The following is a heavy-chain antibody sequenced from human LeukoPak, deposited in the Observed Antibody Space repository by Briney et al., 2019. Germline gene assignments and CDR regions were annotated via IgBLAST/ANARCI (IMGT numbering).Heavy chain of an antibody. CDR1: GYTFTAYY. V-gene: IGHV1-2*02. J-gene: IGHJ4*02. CDR3: ARAYGSGSSYHPDY. D-gene: IGHD3-10*01. Sequence: ASVKVSCKASGYTFTAYYMHWVRQAPGQGLEWVGWINPNSGGTNSSQKFQDRVTLTRDTSISTAYMELGSRRSDDTAIYYCARAYGSGSSYHPDYWGQGTLATVSS. CDR2: INPNSGGT.